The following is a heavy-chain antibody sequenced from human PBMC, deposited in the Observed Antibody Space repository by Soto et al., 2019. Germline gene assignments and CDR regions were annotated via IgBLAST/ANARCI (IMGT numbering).Heavy chain of an antibody. CDR1: GGSVSSGSYY. J-gene: IGHJ6*02. D-gene: IGHD6-19*01. CDR3: ASGAVAGIYYYYGMDF. V-gene: IGHV4-61*01. CDR2: IYYSGST. Sequence: SETLSLTYTVSGGSVSSGSYYWSWIRQPPGKGLEWIGYIYYSGSTNYNPSLKSQVTISVDTSKNQFSLKLSSVTAADTAVYYCASGAVAGIYYYYGMDFWGQGTTVTVSS.